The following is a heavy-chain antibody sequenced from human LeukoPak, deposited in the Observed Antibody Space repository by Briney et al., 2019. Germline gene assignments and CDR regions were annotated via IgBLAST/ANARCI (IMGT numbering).Heavy chain of an antibody. V-gene: IGHV4-34*01. CDR3: ARGLECSGGSCFLFDP. CDR2: INHSGST. Sequence: SETLSLTCAVYGGSFSGYYWSWIRQPPGKGLEWIGEINHSGSTNYNPSLKRRVTRSVETSKTQCSLKLSSVTAPHTAVYYCARGLECSGGSCFLFDPWGQGTLVTVSS. J-gene: IGHJ5*02. D-gene: IGHD2-15*01. CDR1: GGSFSGYY.